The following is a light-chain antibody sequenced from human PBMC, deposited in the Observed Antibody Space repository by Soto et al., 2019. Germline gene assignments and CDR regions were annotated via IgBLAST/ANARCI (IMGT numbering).Light chain of an antibody. J-gene: IGKJ1*01. CDR1: RNVLYPSNNENY. Sequence: DIVMTQSPDSLTVSLGERATINCKSSRNVLYPSNNENYLSWYQQKPGQPPKLLIYWASTRKSGVPDRFSGSGSGTDFTLTISSLQAEDVAIYYCQQYYTSPWTFGQGTKVEIK. CDR2: WAS. V-gene: IGKV4-1*01. CDR3: QQYYTSPWT.